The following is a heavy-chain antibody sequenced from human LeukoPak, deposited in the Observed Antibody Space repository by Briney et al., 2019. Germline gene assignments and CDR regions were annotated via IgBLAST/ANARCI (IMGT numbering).Heavy chain of an antibody. CDR3: ARVNSNNFDY. CDR1: GFTFGRFA. J-gene: IGHJ4*02. D-gene: IGHD1/OR15-1a*01. Sequence: QPGGSLRLSCAASGFTFGRFAMHWVRQAPGKGLEWVAVISYDGSNGYYADSVKGRFTISRDNSKNTLYLRMNSLRVEDTAVYYCARVNSNNFDYWGQGTLVTVSS. V-gene: IGHV3-30-3*01. CDR2: ISYDGSNG.